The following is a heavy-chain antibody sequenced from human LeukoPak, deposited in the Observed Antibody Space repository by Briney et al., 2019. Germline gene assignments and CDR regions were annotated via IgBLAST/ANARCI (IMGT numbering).Heavy chain of an antibody. CDR2: FDPEDGET. J-gene: IGHJ6*02. V-gene: IGHV1-24*01. Sequence: ASVKVSCKVSGYTLTELSMHRVRQAPGKGLEWMGGFDPEDGETIYAQKFQGRATMTTDTSTSTAYMELRSLSSDDTAVYYCGRGPKAGGPHHDMDVWGRGTTVTVSS. CDR3: GRGPKAGGPHHDMDV. D-gene: IGHD2-15*01. CDR1: GYTLTELS.